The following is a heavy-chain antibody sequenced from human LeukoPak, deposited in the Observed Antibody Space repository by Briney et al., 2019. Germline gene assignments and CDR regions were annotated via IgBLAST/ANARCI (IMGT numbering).Heavy chain of an antibody. CDR2: ISYDGSNK. V-gene: IGHV3-30*04. D-gene: IGHD2-2*02. Sequence: GGSLRLSCAASGFTFSSYAMHWVRQAPGKGLEWVAVISYDGSNKYYADSVKGRFTISRDNSKNTLYLQMNSLRSDDTAVYYCARAESVSIPAAIAGEFDYWGQGTLVTVSS. CDR3: ARAESVSIPAAIAGEFDY. J-gene: IGHJ4*02. CDR1: GFTFSSYA.